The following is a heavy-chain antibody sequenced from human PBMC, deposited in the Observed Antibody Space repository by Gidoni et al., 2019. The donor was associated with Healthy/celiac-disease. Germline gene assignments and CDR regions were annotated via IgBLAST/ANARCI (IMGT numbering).Heavy chain of an antibody. CDR1: GGSISSSSYY. CDR3: ARLAISGSSHYYYYMDV. D-gene: IGHD1-26*01. Sequence: QLQLQESGPGLVKPSETLSLTCTVSGGSISSSSYYWGWIRQPPGKGLEWIGSSYYSGSTYYNPSLKSRVTISVDTSKTQFSLKLSSVTAADTAVYYCARLAISGSSHYYYYMDVWGKGTTVTVSS. CDR2: SYYSGST. J-gene: IGHJ6*03. V-gene: IGHV4-39*01.